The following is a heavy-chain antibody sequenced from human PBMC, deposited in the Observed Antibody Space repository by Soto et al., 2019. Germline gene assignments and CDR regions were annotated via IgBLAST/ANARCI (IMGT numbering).Heavy chain of an antibody. V-gene: IGHV5-51*01. J-gene: IGHJ6*02. Sequence: PGESLKISCKASGYSFHQYWIGWVRQMPGKGLEWMGIIYPGDSDTRYSPSFQGQVTISVDKSISTAYLQWSSLQASDTAMYYCAAHSGSLYYGMDVWGQGTTVTVSS. CDR2: IYPGDSDT. CDR1: GYSFHQYW. CDR3: AAHSGSLYYGMDV. D-gene: IGHD1-26*01.